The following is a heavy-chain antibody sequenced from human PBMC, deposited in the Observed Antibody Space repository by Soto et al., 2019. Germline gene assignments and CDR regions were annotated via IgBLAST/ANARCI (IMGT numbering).Heavy chain of an antibody. CDR2: VNPNNGDT. V-gene: IGHV1-8*01. Sequence: QVQLVQSGAELKKPGASVKVSCKASGYTFSNYDMNWVRQATGQGPEWIGWVNPNNGDTGYAQTFQGRVILTTDISTATAYMDLTSLRSEDTAIYYCAKVSRKGSGIDFDYWGQGTLITATS. CDR1: GYTFSNYD. J-gene: IGHJ4*02. CDR3: AKVSRKGSGIDFDY. D-gene: IGHD3-10*01.